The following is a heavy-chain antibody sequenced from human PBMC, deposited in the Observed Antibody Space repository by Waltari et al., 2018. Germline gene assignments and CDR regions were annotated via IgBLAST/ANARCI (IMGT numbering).Heavy chain of an antibody. CDR2: MNWNGGST. Sequence: EVQLVESGGGVVRPGGSLRLSCAASGFTFEDYGMIWGRQAPGKGLEWVSGMNWNGGSTGYADSVKGRFTISRDNAKNSLYLQMNSLRAEDTALYHCARGDSGSYRNFDYWGQGTLVTVSS. V-gene: IGHV3-20*01. CDR1: GFTFEDYG. D-gene: IGHD1-26*01. CDR3: ARGDSGSYRNFDY. J-gene: IGHJ4*02.